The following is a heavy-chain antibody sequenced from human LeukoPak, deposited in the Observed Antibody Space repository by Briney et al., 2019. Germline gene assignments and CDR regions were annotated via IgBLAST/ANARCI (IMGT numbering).Heavy chain of an antibody. CDR1: GFTFSGSA. CDR3: TRHREGYHLFPIAAAERDP. J-gene: IGHJ5*02. V-gene: IGHV3-73*01. D-gene: IGHD6-13*01. Sequence: GGSLKLSCAASGFTFSGSAMHWVRQASGKGLEWVGRIRSKANSYATAYAASGKGRFTISRDDSKNTAYLQMNSLKTEDTAVYYCTRHREGYHLFPIAAAERDPWGQGTLVTVSS. CDR2: IRSKANSYAT.